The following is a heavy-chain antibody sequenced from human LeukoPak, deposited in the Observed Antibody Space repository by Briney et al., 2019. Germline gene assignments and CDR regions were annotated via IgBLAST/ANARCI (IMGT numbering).Heavy chain of an antibody. Sequence: ASVKVSCKVSGYTLTELSMHWVRQAPGKGLEWMGGFDPEDGETIYAQKFQGRVTMTEDTSTDTAYMELSSLRSEDTAVYYCATGRLSSTRYYYDSSGYFTFDYWGQGTLVTVSS. CDR2: FDPEDGET. V-gene: IGHV1-24*01. CDR3: ATGRLSSTRYYYDSSGYFTFDY. J-gene: IGHJ4*02. D-gene: IGHD3-22*01. CDR1: GYTLTELS.